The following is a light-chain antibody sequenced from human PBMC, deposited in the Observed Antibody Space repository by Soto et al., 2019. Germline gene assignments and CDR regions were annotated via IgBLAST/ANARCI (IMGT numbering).Light chain of an antibody. CDR3: QQYGSSRT. J-gene: IGKJ1*01. CDR2: GAS. CDR1: QSVSSSY. V-gene: IGKV3-20*01. Sequence: IVLTQSPGTLSLSPGERATISCRASQSVSSSYLAWYQQKPGQAPRLLIYGASSRATGIPDRFSGSGSGTDFTLTISRPEPEDFAVYYCQQYGSSRTFGQWTKVDIK.